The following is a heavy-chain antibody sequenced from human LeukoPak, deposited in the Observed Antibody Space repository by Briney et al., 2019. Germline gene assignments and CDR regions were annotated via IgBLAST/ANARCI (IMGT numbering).Heavy chain of an antibody. J-gene: IGHJ4*02. CDR3: ARDPRNGDYFDY. CDR2: IYYSGST. CDR1: GGSISSYY. V-gene: IGHV4-59*01. Sequence: SETLSLTCTVSGGSISSYYWSWIRQPPGKGLEWIGYIYYSGSTNYNPSLKSRVTISVDTSKNQFSLKLSSVTAADTAVYYCARDPRNGDYFDYWGQGTLVTVSS. D-gene: IGHD1-1*01.